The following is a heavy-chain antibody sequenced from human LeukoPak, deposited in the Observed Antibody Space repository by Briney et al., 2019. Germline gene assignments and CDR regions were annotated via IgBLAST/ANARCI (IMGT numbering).Heavy chain of an antibody. J-gene: IGHJ5*01. CDR2: IFYTGDT. CDR3: AKSGSDNWFDS. V-gene: IGHV4-59*11. D-gene: IGHD3-3*01. CDR1: GGSISSHY. Sequence: SETLSLTCTVSGGSISSHYWSWIRQAPGKGLEWIGFIFYTGDTRYSPSLTSRVSISLDTSRTQFSLTLTSVTAADTAVYYYAKSGSDNWFDSWGQGTLVTVSS.